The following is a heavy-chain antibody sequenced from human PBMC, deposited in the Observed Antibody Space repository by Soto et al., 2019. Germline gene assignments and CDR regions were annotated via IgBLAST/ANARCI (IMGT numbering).Heavy chain of an antibody. CDR2: ISSSSSYI. D-gene: IGHD6-19*01. J-gene: IGHJ4*02. CDR1: GFTFSSYS. Sequence: GGSLRLSCAASGFTFSSYSMNWARQAPGKGLEWVSSISSSSSYIYYADSVRGRFTISRDNAKNSLYLQMNSLRAEDTAVYYCARVGSKWLARFVDYWGQGTLVTVSS. CDR3: ARVGSKWLARFVDY. V-gene: IGHV3-21*01.